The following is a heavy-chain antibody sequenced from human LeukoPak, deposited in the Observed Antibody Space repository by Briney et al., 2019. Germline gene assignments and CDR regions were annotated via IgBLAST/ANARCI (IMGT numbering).Heavy chain of an antibody. D-gene: IGHD2-15*01. J-gene: IGHJ1*01. Sequence: GGSLRLSCAASEFSDSNNYASWVRQAPGQGLEWVSVIYSGGSTFYADSVKGRFTISRDNSKNTLYLQMNSLRAEDTAVYYCASDSYSPEYFQHWGQGTLVTVSS. CDR1: EFSDSNNY. CDR3: ASDSYSPEYFQH. V-gene: IGHV3-66*01. CDR2: IYSGGST.